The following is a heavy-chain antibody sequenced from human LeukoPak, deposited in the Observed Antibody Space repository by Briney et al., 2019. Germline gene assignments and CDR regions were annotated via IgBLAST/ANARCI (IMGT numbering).Heavy chain of an antibody. CDR1: GGSFSGYY. CDR3: AREGYRAVAGAFDI. Sequence: SETLSLTCAVYGGSFSGYYWSWIRQPPGKGLEWIGEINHSGSTNYNPSLKSRVTISVDTSKNQFSLKLSSVTAADTAVYYCAREGYRAVAGAFDIWGQGTMVTVSS. CDR2: INHSGST. J-gene: IGHJ3*02. V-gene: IGHV4-34*01. D-gene: IGHD6-19*01.